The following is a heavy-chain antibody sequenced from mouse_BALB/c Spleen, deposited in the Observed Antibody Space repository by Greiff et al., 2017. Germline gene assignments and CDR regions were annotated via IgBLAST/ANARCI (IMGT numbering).Heavy chain of an antibody. D-gene: IGHD1-1*01. Sequence: VKLQESGPGLVAPSQSLSITCTVSGFSLTSYGVSWVRQPPGKGLEWLGVIWGDGSTNYHSALISRLSISKDNSKSQVFLKLNSLQTDDTATYYCAKEGNYYYGSSPYYYAMDYWGQGTSVTVSS. J-gene: IGHJ4*01. CDR2: IWGDGST. V-gene: IGHV2-3*01. CDR1: GFSLTSYG. CDR3: AKEGNYYYGSSPYYYAMDY.